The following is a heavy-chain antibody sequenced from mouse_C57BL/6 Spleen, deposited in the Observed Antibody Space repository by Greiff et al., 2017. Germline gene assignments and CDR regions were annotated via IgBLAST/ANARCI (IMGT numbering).Heavy chain of an antibody. CDR2: INPSSGYT. D-gene: IGHD3-2*02. CDR1: GYTFTSYW. J-gene: IGHJ3*01. Sequence: VQLQQSGAELAKPGDSVKLSCKASGYTFTSYWMHWVKQRTGQGLEWIGNINPSSGYTKYNQKFKDKVTLPADKSSSTAYMQLSSLTYEDSAVYYCARQLRLEAWFAYWGQGTLVTVSA. V-gene: IGHV1-7*01. CDR3: ARQLRLEAWFAY.